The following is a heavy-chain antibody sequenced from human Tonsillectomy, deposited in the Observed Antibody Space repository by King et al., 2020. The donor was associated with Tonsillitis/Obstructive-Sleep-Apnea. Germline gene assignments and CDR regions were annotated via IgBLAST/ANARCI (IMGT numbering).Heavy chain of an antibody. D-gene: IGHD2-2*01. CDR2: IDWVDDK. Sequence: TLKESGPSLVKPTQTLTLTCTFSGVSLSTNGMCVSWIRQPPGKALEWLARIDWVDDKYYITSLKTRLTISKDTSKNQVVLTMTNMDPVDTATYFCARINGCTSTNWSPPDYWGRGTLVSVSS. CDR3: ARINGCTSTNWSPPDY. V-gene: IGHV2-70*11. CDR1: GVSLSTNGMC. J-gene: IGHJ4*02.